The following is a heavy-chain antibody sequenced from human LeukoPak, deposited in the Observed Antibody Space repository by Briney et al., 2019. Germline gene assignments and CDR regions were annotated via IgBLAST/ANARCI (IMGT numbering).Heavy chain of an antibody. CDR1: GIAFSSYS. J-gene: IGHJ4*02. CDR2: ITSNGGST. CDR3: ARSQGGYYDY. V-gene: IGHV3-64*01. Sequence: GGSLRLSCEASGIAFSSYSMYWVRQAPDKGLEYVSAITSNGGSTYYVNSVKGRFTISRDNSKSTLYLQMDSLIAEDMAVYFCARSQGGYYDYWGREPWSPSPQ.